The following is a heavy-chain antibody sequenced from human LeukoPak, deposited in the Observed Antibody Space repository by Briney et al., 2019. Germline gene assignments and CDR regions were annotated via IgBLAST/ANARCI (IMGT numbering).Heavy chain of an antibody. J-gene: IGHJ4*02. CDR1: GYTLTELS. Sequence: GASVKVSCKVSGYTLTELSMHWVRQAPGKGLEWMGGFDPEDGETIYAQKFQGRVTMTTDTSTSTAYMELRSLRSDDTAVYYCARGGSYLLMDYWGQGTLVTVSS. V-gene: IGHV1-24*01. CDR2: FDPEDGET. D-gene: IGHD1-26*01. CDR3: ARGGSYLLMDY.